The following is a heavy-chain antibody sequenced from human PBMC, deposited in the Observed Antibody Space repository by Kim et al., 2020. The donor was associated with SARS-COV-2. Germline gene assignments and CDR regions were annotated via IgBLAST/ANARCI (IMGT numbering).Heavy chain of an antibody. J-gene: IGHJ5*02. D-gene: IGHD6-6*01. CDR2: IYYSGST. V-gene: IGHV4-59*01. CDR3: ARGEISIAGYDP. CDR1: GGSISSYY. Sequence: SETLSLTCTVSGGSISSYYWSWIRQPPGKGLEWIGYIYYSGSTNYNPSLKSRVTISVDTSKNQFSLKLSSVTAADTAVYYCARGEISIAGYDPWGQGTLVTVSS.